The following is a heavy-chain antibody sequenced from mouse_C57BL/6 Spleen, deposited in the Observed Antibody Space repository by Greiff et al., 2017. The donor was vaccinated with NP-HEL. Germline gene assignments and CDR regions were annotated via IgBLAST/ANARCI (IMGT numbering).Heavy chain of an antibody. D-gene: IGHD2-4*01. J-gene: IGHJ3*01. CDR2: ISYDGSN. Sequence: VQLQQSGPGLVKPSQSLSLTCSVTGYSITSGYYWNWIRQFPGNKLEWMGYISYDGSNNYNPSLKNRISITRDTSKNQFFLKLNSVTTEDTATYYCARGYYDYPAWFAYWGQGTLVTVSA. V-gene: IGHV3-6*01. CDR3: ARGYYDYPAWFAY. CDR1: GYSITSGYY.